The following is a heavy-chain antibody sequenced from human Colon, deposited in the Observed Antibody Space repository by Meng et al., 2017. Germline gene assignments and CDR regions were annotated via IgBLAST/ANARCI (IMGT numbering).Heavy chain of an antibody. V-gene: IGHV3-7*01. J-gene: IGHJ3*02. CDR1: GFTFRSYW. D-gene: IGHD1-14*01. Sequence: GGSLRLSCEVSGFTFRSYWMSWVRQVPGKGLEWVANINEDGSEKYHVDSVRGRFTISRDNDKKSVDLQMNRLTVDDTAMYYCARDRAETAETTDHAFDIWGQGTMVTVSS. CDR3: ARDRAETAETTDHAFDI. CDR2: INEDGSEK.